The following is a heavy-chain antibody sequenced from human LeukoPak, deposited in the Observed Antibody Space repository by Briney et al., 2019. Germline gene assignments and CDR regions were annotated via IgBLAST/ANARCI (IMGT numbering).Heavy chain of an antibody. Sequence: GESLKISCKGSGYSFTSYWIGWVRQMPGEGLEWMGIIYPGDSDTRYSPSFQGQVTISADKSISTAYLQWSSLKASDTAMYYCASSRNDYVWGSYHYGYYFDYWGQGTLVTVSS. D-gene: IGHD3-16*02. CDR2: IYPGDSDT. V-gene: IGHV5-51*01. CDR1: GYSFTSYW. CDR3: ASSRNDYVWGSYHYGYYFDY. J-gene: IGHJ4*02.